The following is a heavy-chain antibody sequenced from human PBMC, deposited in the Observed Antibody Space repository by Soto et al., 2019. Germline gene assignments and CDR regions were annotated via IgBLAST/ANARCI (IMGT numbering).Heavy chain of an antibody. Sequence: GGSLRLSCAASGFTFDDYGMSWVRQAPGKGLEWVGRIRNKANNYATEYAASVKGRFTISRDDSKNSLYLQMNSLETEDTAVYSCARERRHYNNITCFYLDNWGQGTLVTVSS. J-gene: IGHJ4*02. CDR1: GFTFDDYG. V-gene: IGHV3-72*01. CDR2: IRNKANNYAT. D-gene: IGHD3-10*01. CDR3: ARERRHYNNITCFYLDN.